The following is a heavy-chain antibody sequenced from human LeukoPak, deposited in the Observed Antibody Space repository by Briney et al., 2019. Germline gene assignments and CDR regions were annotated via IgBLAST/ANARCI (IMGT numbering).Heavy chain of an antibody. CDR3: ARDRGNYFDY. J-gene: IGHJ4*02. D-gene: IGHD6-13*01. CDR1: GGSISSYY. Sequence: SETLSLTCTVSGGSISSYYWSWLRQPPGKGLEWIGYISYSGTTNYNPSLRSRVTISVAPSKNQFSLKLRSVTAPDTAVYYCARDRGNYFDYWGQGTLVTVSS. V-gene: IGHV4-59*01. CDR2: ISYSGTT.